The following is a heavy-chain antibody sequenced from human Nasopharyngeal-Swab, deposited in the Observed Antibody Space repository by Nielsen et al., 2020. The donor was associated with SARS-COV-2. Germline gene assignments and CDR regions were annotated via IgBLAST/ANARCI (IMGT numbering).Heavy chain of an antibody. CDR2: ISSSSSYI. CDR1: GFTFSSYA. CDR3: ARGAVAYMSYYYYYGMDV. D-gene: IGHD6-19*01. Sequence: GESLKISCAASGFTFSSYAMGWVRQAPGKGLEWVSSISSSSSYIYYADSVKGRFTISRDNAKNSLYLQMNSLRAEDTAVYYCARGAVAYMSYYYYYGMDVWGQGTTVTVSS. V-gene: IGHV3-21*01. J-gene: IGHJ6*02.